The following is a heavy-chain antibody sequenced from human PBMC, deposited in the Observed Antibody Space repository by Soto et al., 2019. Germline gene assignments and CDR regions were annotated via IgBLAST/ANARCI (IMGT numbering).Heavy chain of an antibody. Sequence: SVKVSCKASGFTFANSAVQWVRQARGQRLEWIGWIVVGSGNTNYAQKFQERVTITRDMSTSTAYMELSSLRSEDTALYYCAEDRRLELTIDKFDYWGQGPLVTVSS. V-gene: IGHV1-58*01. CDR2: IVVGSGNT. CDR1: GFTFANSA. D-gene: IGHD1-7*01. J-gene: IGHJ4*02. CDR3: AEDRRLELTIDKFDY.